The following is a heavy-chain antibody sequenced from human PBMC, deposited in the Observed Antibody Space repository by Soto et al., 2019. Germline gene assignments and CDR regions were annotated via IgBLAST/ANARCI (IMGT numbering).Heavy chain of an antibody. V-gene: IGHV5-51*01. CDR3: ARLPRPGRRYMVGAIDY. D-gene: IGHD1-26*01. CDR2: IYPGDSDT. CDR1: GYSFTSYW. J-gene: IGHJ4*02. Sequence: GESLKTSCKGPGYSFTSYWIGWVRQMPGKGLEWMGTIYPGDSDTRYSPSFQGQVTHSADKSISTAYLQWSSLKASDNGMYYCARLPRPGRRYMVGAIDYWGQGTLVTVSS.